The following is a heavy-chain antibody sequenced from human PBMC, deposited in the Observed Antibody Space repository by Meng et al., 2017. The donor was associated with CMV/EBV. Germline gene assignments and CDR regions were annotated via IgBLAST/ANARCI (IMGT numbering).Heavy chain of an antibody. J-gene: IGHJ4*02. Sequence: QAQLQESGAGLVKPAETLSLTCTVSGGSISSYYWSWIRQPAGKGLEWIGRIYTSGSTNYNPSLKSRVTMSVDTSKNQFSLKLSSVTAADTAVYYCARAAVDLSKDYFDYWGQGTLVTVSS. D-gene: IGHD2-15*01. CDR1: GGSISSYY. CDR3: ARAAVDLSKDYFDY. CDR2: IYTSGST. V-gene: IGHV4-4*07.